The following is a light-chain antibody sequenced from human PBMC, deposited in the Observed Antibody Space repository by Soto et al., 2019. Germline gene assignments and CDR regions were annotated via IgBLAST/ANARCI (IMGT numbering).Light chain of an antibody. V-gene: IGKV3-15*01. CDR3: QQYNNWPQT. CDR1: QSVGSN. CDR2: SAS. Sequence: EIVMTQSPATLSVSLGERATLSCRASQSVGSNLAWYQQKPGQAPRLLIYSASTRATGIPARFSGSGSGTEFTLTISSLQSEDFAVYYCQQYNNWPQTVGQGTNLEIK. J-gene: IGKJ2*01.